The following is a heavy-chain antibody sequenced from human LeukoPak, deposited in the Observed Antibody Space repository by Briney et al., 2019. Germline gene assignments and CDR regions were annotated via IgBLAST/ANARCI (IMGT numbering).Heavy chain of an antibody. CDR2: MYYSGSSGTT. J-gene: IGHJ3*02. CDR3: ARVLESDYGDSPDAFDI. V-gene: IGHV4-59*12. CDR1: GGSISSYY. D-gene: IGHD4-17*01. Sequence: PSETLSLTCTVSGGSISSYYWSWIRQPPGKGLEWIGYMYYSGSSGTTNYNPSLKSRVTISVDRSKNQFSLKLSSVTAADTAVYCCARVLESDYGDSPDAFDIWGQGTMVTVSS.